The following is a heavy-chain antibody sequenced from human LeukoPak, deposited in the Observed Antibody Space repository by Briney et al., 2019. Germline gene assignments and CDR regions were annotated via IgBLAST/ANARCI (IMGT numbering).Heavy chain of an antibody. CDR2: IYYSGST. CDR1: GYSISSGYY. CDR3: AARGYSYGSFDY. D-gene: IGHD5-18*01. Sequence: PSETLSLTCTVSGYSISSGYYWGWIRQPPGKGLEWIGYIYYSGSTYYNPSLKSRVTISVDTSKNQFSLKLSSVTAADTAVYYCAARGYSYGSFDYWGQGTLVTVSS. J-gene: IGHJ4*02. V-gene: IGHV4-38-2*02.